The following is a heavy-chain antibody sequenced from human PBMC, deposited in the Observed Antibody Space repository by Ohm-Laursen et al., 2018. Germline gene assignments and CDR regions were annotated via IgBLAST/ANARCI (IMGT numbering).Heavy chain of an antibody. Sequence: SLRLSCTASGFTFDDYAMHWVRQAPGKGLEWVSGITWNSGNIGYADSVKGRFTISRDNAKNSLYLQMNSLRAEDTALYYCAKDIVSYDNGHGMDVWGQGTTVTVSS. CDR2: ITWNSGNI. CDR3: AKDIVSYDNGHGMDV. CDR1: GFTFDDYA. J-gene: IGHJ6*02. V-gene: IGHV3-9*01. D-gene: IGHD3-22*01.